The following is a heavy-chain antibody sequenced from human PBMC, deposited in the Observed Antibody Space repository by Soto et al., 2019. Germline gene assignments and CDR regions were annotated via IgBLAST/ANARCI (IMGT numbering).Heavy chain of an antibody. CDR2: IYWDDDK. CDR1: GFSLSTSGVG. V-gene: IGHV2-5*02. D-gene: IGHD3-10*01. Sequence: SGPTLVNPTQTLTLTCTFSGFSLSTSGVGVGWIRQPPGKALGWLALIYWDDDKRYSPSLKSRLTITKDTSKNQVVLTMTNMDPVDTATYYCAHTEWVVRGVIINWFDPWGQGTLVTVSS. CDR3: AHTEWVVRGVIINWFDP. J-gene: IGHJ5*02.